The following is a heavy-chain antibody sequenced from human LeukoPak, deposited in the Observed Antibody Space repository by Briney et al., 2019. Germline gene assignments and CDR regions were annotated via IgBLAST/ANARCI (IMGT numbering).Heavy chain of an antibody. CDR1: GVSFSCYY. CDR3: ARVGVGATDFDY. J-gene: IGHJ4*02. D-gene: IGHD1-26*01. Sequence: PSETLSLPYAVDGVSFSCYYWSWVRQPPGKGLEYIAEINHSGSTNYNTSLKSRVTISIDTSKNQFSLKLSSVTAADTAVYYCARVGVGATDFDYWGQGTLVTVPS. CDR2: INHSGST. V-gene: IGHV4-34*01.